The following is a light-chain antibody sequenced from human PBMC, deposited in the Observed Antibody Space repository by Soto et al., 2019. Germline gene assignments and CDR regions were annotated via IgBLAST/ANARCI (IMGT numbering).Light chain of an antibody. CDR2: NVS. CDR1: DSDVGGYNY. V-gene: IGLV2-14*03. CDR3: SSYRSDSTFL. Sequence: QSVLTQPASVSGSPGQSITISRTGTDSDVGGYNYVSWYQQHPGEVPKLLIFNVSHRPSGVSDRFSGSRSGNTASLTISGLQAEDEADYYCSSYRSDSTFLFGTGTKLTVL. J-gene: IGLJ1*01.